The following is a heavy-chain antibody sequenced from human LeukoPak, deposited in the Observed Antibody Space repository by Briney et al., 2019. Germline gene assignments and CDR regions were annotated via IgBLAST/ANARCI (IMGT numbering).Heavy chain of an antibody. CDR1: GFPFDDYG. J-gene: IGHJ6*03. D-gene: IGHD2-21*01. V-gene: IGHV3-20*04. Sequence: GGSLRLSCAASGFPFDDYGMSWVRQAPGKGLEWVSGINWNGGSTVYAASVKGRFTISRDNAKNSLYLQMNSLRAEDTALYYCARYLFETPMDVWGKGTTVTVSS. CDR2: INWNGGST. CDR3: ARYLFETPMDV.